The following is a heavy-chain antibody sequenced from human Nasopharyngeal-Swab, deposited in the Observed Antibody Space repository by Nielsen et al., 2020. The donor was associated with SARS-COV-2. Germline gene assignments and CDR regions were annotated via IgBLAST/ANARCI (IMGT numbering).Heavy chain of an antibody. CDR1: GFSLSNARMG. CDR2: IFSNDEK. Sequence: SGPTLVKPTETLTLTCTVSGFSLSNARMGVSWIRQPPGKALEWLAHIFSNDEKSYSTSLKSRLTISKDTSKSQVVLTMTNMDPVDTATYYCARIVNSYFDFWSGYTDAFDIWGQGTMVTVSS. J-gene: IGHJ3*02. V-gene: IGHV2-26*01. D-gene: IGHD3-3*01. CDR3: ARIVNSYFDFWSGYTDAFDI.